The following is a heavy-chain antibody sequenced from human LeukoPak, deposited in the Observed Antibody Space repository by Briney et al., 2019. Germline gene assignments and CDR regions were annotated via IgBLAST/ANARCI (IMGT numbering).Heavy chain of an antibody. J-gene: IGHJ6*02. D-gene: IGHD6-19*01. CDR2: ISYDGSNK. CDR3: AKEDSSGWFDYYYYGMDV. CDR1: GFTFSSYG. V-gene: IGHV3-30*18. Sequence: PGRSLRLSCAASGFTFSSYGMHWVRQAPGKGLEWVAVISYDGSNKYYADSVKGRFTISRDNSKNTLYLQMNSLRAEDTAVYYCAKEDSSGWFDYYYYGMDVWGQGTTVTVSS.